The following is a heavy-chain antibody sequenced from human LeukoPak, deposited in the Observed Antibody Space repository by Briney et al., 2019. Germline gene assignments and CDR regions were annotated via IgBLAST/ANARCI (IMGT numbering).Heavy chain of an antibody. J-gene: IGHJ4*02. Sequence: SGGSLRLSFAASGFTFSSYSMNWVRQAPGRGLEWVSSISSSSSYIYYADSVKGRFTISRDNAKNSLYLQMISLRAEDTAVYYCARAVVGSCGGDCYGLYFDYWGQGTLVTVSS. V-gene: IGHV3-21*01. CDR1: GFTFSSYS. CDR3: ARAVVGSCGGDCYGLYFDY. D-gene: IGHD2-21*02. CDR2: ISSSSSYI.